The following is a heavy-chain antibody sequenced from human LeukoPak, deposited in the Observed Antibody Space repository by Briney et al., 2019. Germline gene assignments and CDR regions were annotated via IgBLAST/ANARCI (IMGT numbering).Heavy chain of an antibody. J-gene: IGHJ6*03. CDR3: ARARPVVPAAWYYYYYMDV. CDR2: INPSGGST. CDR1: GYTFTSYY. V-gene: IGHV1-46*01. Sequence: GASVKVSCKASGYTFTSYYMQWVRQAPGQGLEWMGIINPSGGSTSYAQKFQGRVTMTRDTSISTAYMELSRLRSDDTAVYYCARARPVVPAAWYYYYYMDVWGKGTTVTVSS. D-gene: IGHD2-2*01.